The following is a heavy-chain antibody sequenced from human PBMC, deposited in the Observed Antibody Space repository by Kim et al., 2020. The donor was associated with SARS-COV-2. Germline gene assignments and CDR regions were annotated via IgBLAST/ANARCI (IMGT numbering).Heavy chain of an antibody. Sequence: ASVKVSCKASGYTFTGYYMHWVRQAPGQGLEWMGWINPNSGGTNYAQKFQGRVTMTRDTSISTAYMELSRLRSDDTAVYYCAREADYGGNGDWFDPWGQGTLVTVSS. D-gene: IGHD4-17*01. CDR3: AREADYGGNGDWFDP. V-gene: IGHV1-2*02. CDR2: INPNSGGT. J-gene: IGHJ5*02. CDR1: GYTFTGYY.